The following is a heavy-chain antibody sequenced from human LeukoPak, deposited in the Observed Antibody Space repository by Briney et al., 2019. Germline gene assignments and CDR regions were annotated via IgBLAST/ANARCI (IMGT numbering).Heavy chain of an antibody. D-gene: IGHD3-22*01. CDR3: ARGDYYDSSGYYRPGYYFDY. V-gene: IGHV3-53*01. Sequence: GGSLRLSYAASGFTVSSNYMSWVRQAPGKGLEWVSVIYSGGSTYYADSVKGRFTISRDNSKNTLYLQMNSLRAEDTAVYYCARGDYYDSSGYYRPGYYFDYWGQGTLVTVSS. CDR1: GFTVSSNY. CDR2: IYSGGST. J-gene: IGHJ4*02.